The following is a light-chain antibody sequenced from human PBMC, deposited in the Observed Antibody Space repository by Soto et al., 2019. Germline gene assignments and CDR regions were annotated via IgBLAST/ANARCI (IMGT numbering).Light chain of an antibody. V-gene: IGKV1-39*01. Sequence: DIQMTQSPSSLSASVGDRVTITCRASQSISSYLNWYQQKPVTAPKVLIYAASSLQSGIPSRVSGSGSVTDFTLTSSSLQPEDFATYYCQQSYSIPWTFGQGTKVDIK. CDR2: AAS. J-gene: IGKJ1*01. CDR3: QQSYSIPWT. CDR1: QSISSY.